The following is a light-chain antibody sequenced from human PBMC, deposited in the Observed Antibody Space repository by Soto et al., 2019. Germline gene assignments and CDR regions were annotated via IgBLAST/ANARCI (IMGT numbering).Light chain of an antibody. CDR2: FNSDGSH. Sequence: QSVLTQSPSASASLGASVKLTCTLSSGHSSYAIAWHQQQPEKGPRYLMKFNSDGSHSKGDGIPDRFSGSSSGAERYLTISSLQSEDEADYYCQTWGTGIRVFGAGTKLTVL. V-gene: IGLV4-69*01. CDR3: QTWGTGIRV. CDR1: SGHSSYA. J-gene: IGLJ1*01.